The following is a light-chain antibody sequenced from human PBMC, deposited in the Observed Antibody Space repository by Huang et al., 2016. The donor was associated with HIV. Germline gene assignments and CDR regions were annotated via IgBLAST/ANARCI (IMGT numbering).Light chain of an antibody. Sequence: EIVLTQSPATLSVSPGERATLSCRASQSVSNNLAWFQQKPGQAPRLLIYGAFTRATGISARFSGSGSGTEFTLTISSLQSEDFAVYYCQQYDNWPPYTFGQGTKLESK. CDR2: GAF. V-gene: IGKV3-15*01. J-gene: IGKJ2*01. CDR3: QQYDNWPPYT. CDR1: QSVSNN.